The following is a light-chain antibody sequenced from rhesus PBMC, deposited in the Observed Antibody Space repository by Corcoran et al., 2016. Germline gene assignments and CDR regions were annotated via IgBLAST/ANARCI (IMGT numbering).Light chain of an antibody. J-gene: IGKJ3*01. V-gene: IGKV3-24*04. CDR2: CAS. CDR3: QQSSNLFT. Sequence: ETVVTQSPATLSLSPGERATLSCRASQSVGSYLAWYQQKPGQAPRLLIYCASSRATGIPDRFSGSGSGTDFTLTISSLEPEDVGVYYCQQSSNLFTFGPGTKLDIK. CDR1: QSVGSY.